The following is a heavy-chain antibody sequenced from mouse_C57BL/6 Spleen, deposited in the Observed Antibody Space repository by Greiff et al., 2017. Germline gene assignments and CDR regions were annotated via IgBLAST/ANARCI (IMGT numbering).Heavy chain of an antibody. J-gene: IGHJ2*01. CDR1: GFNIKDDY. Sequence: VQLQQSGAELVRPGASVKLSCTASGFNIKDDYMHWVKPRPEQGLEWSGWIDPENGDTEYASKFQGKATITADTSSNTAYLQLSSLTSEDTAVYYCTTGITTGYWGQGTTLTVSS. CDR2: IDPENGDT. CDR3: TTGITTGY. D-gene: IGHD1-1*01. V-gene: IGHV14-4*01.